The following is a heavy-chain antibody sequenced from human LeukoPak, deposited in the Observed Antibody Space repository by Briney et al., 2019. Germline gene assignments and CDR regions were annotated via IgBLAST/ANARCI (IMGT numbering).Heavy chain of an antibody. J-gene: IGHJ4*02. CDR2: IYYSGST. CDR3: ARAGGDPHFDY. Sequence: SETLSLTCTVSGGXISSYYCSWIRQPPGKGLEWIGYIYYSGSTNYNPSLKSRVTISVDTSKNQFSLKLSSVTAADTAVYYCARAGGDPHFDYWGQGTLVTVSS. CDR1: GGXISSYY. D-gene: IGHD2-21*01. V-gene: IGHV4-59*01.